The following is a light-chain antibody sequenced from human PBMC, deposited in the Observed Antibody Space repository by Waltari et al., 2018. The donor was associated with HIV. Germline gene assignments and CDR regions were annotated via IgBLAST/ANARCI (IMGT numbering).Light chain of an antibody. V-gene: IGLV3-21*02. J-gene: IGLJ3*02. Sequence: SYVLTQPPSVSVAPGQTARITCGGNNIGTKNMHWYQQRPGQAPVLVVSDDSDRPSDIPERFSGSNSANTATLSISRVEAGDEADDYCQVWDYNSDRWVFGGGTKLTVL. CDR3: QVWDYNSDRWV. CDR1: NIGTKN. CDR2: DDS.